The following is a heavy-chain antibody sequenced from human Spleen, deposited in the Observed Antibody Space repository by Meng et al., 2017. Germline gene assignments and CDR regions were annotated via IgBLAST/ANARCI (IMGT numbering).Heavy chain of an antibody. V-gene: IGHV3-33*01. CDR1: GFTFSSYG. CDR3: ARESLDSSASAEDAFDI. CDR2: IWYDGSNK. J-gene: IGHJ3*02. Sequence: GESLKISCAASGFTFSSYGMHWVRQAPGKGLEWVAVIWYDGSNKYYADSVKGRFTISRDNSKNTLYLQMNSLRAEDTAVYYCARESLDSSASAEDAFDIWGQGTMVTVSS.